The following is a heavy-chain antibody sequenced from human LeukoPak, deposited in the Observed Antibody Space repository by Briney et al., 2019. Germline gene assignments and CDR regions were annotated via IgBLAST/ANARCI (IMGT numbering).Heavy chain of an antibody. V-gene: IGHV3-7*01. CDR3: ARGVWAPFDS. D-gene: IGHD7-27*01. CDR1: RFSLSNYW. J-gene: IGHJ4*02. Sequence: PGGSLRLSCAASRFSLSNYWMNCVRQAPGKGREWVANIKQDGSEKNYVDSVKGRFSISRDNAKNSLILQMNSLRDEDTAVYYCARGVWAPFDSWGQGTLVSISS. CDR2: IKQDGSEK.